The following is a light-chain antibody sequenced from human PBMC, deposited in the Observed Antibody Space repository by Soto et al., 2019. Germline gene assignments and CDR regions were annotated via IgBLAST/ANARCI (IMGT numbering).Light chain of an antibody. CDR2: DSS. J-gene: IGKJ4*01. CDR1: QSISTY. V-gene: IGKV3-11*01. CDR3: QHRNNWPPVAT. Sequence: EIVLTQSPATLSLSPGERATLSCRASQSISTYLAWYQQKPGQSPRLLIYDSSNRATGIPARFSGSGSGTGFTLTISSLEPEDFAVYYCQHRNNWPPVATFGGGTKVEIK.